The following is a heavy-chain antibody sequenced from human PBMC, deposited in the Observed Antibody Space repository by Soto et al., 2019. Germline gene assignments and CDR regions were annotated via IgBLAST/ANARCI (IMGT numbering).Heavy chain of an antibody. Sequence: GGSLRLSCAASGFTVSSNYMSWIRQAPGRGLEWVSTIYSSGTTYYADSVKGRFTISRDNAKNSLYLQMNSLRAEDTAVYYCARSTRRVYIYYFDYWGQGTLVTVSS. V-gene: IGHV3-53*01. CDR1: GFTVSSNY. CDR2: IYSSGTT. D-gene: IGHD2-15*01. J-gene: IGHJ4*02. CDR3: ARSTRRVYIYYFDY.